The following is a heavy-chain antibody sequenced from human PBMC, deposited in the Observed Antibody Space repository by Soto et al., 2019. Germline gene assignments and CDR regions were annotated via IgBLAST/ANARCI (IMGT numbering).Heavy chain of an antibody. Sequence: VGSLRLSCAASGFTFSSYWMSWVRQAPGKGLEWVANIKQEGSEKYYVDSVKGRFTISRDNAKNSLYLQMNSLRAEDTAVYYCARDGDSLTGWSDYWGQGTLVTVSS. D-gene: IGHD3-9*01. CDR3: ARDGDSLTGWSDY. CDR2: IKQEGSEK. V-gene: IGHV3-7*03. CDR1: GFTFSSYW. J-gene: IGHJ4*01.